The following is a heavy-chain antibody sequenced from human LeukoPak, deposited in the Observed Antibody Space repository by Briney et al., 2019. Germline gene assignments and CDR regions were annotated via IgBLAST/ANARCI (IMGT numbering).Heavy chain of an antibody. J-gene: IGHJ4*02. CDR3: ARDLISGDYTFDY. V-gene: IGHV4-34*01. CDR2: INHSGST. D-gene: IGHD4-11*01. Sequence: SETLSLTCAVYGGSFSGYYWSWIRQPPGKGLEWIGEINHSGSTNYNPSLKSRVTISVDTSKNQFSLKLSSVTAADTAVYYCARDLISGDYTFDYWGQGALVTVSS. CDR1: GGSFSGYY.